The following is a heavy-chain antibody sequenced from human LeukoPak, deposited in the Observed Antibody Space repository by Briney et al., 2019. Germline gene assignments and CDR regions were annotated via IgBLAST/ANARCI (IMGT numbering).Heavy chain of an antibody. CDR3: ARAGVGATNDYFDY. J-gene: IGHJ4*02. V-gene: IGHV3-21*01. D-gene: IGHD1-26*01. CDR1: GFTFSSYS. Sequence: GGSLRLSRAASGFTFSSYSMNWVRQAPGKGLEWVSSISSSSSYIYYADSVKGRFTLSRDNAKNSLYLQMNSLRAEDTAVYYCARAGVGATNDYFDYWGQGTLVTVSS. CDR2: ISSSSSYI.